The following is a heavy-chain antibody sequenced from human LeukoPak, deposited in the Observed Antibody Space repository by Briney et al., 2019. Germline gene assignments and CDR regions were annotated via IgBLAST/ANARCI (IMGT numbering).Heavy chain of an antibody. V-gene: IGHV4-4*07. CDR2: IYTSGST. CDR3: ARETTIFGDIGDWFDP. CDR1: GGSISSYY. Sequence: PSETLSLTCTVSGGSISSYYWSWIRPPAGKGLEWIGRIYTSGSTNYNPSLKSRVTISVDTSKNQFSLKLSSVTAADTAVYSCARETTIFGDIGDWFDPWGQGTLVTVSS. D-gene: IGHD3-3*01. J-gene: IGHJ5*02.